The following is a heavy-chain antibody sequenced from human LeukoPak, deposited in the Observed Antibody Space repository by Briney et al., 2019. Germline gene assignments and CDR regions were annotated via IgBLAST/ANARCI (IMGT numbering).Heavy chain of an antibody. V-gene: IGHV1-24*01. D-gene: IGHD6-19*01. CDR3: ARERGGSSSARGWFDY. CDR2: FDPEDGET. Sequence: GASVKVSCKVSGYTLTELSMHWVRQAPGKGLEWMGGFDPEDGETIYAQKFQGRVTMTEDTSTDTAYMELSSLRSEDMAVYYCARERGGSSSARGWFDYWGQGTLVTVSS. J-gene: IGHJ4*02. CDR1: GYTLTELS.